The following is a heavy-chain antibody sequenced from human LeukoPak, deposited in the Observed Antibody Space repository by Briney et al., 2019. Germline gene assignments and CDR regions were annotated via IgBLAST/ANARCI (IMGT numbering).Heavy chain of an antibody. CDR1: GGTFSSYA. CDR3: ASIQYDFWSGYQYYFDY. Sequence: ASVKVSCKASGGTFSSYAISWVRQAPGQGLEWMGGIIPIFGTANYAQKFQGRVTITTDESTSTAYMGLSSLRSEDTAVYYCASIQYDFWSGYQYYFDYWGQGTLVTVSS. D-gene: IGHD3-3*01. CDR2: IIPIFGTA. V-gene: IGHV1-69*05. J-gene: IGHJ4*02.